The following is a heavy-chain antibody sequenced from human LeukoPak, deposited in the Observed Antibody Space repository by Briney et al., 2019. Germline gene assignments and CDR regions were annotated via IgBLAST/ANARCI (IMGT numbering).Heavy chain of an antibody. CDR2: IIPMLRPS. J-gene: IGHJ6*03. D-gene: IGHD6-25*01. Sequence: SVKVSCKASGGTFGGYTISWVRQAPGQGLEWMGGIIPMLRPSTYSQSFQGRLTITTDESTTTVHMELRSLRSEDTAVYYCARELSAAAPYYMDVWGKGTTVAVSS. CDR3: ARELSAAAPYYMDV. V-gene: IGHV1-69*16. CDR1: GGTFGGYT.